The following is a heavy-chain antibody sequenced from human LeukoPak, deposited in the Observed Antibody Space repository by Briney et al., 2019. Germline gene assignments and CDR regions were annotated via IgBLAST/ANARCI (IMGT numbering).Heavy chain of an antibody. CDR3: AREGSTRPYYYYYYGMDV. D-gene: IGHD5-24*01. CDR1: GGSISSSFYY. Sequence: SETLSLTCTVSGGSISSSFYYWSWIRQPPGKGLEWIGYIYYSGSTNYNPSLKSRVTISVDTSKNQFSLKLSSVTAADTAVYYCAREGSTRPYYYYYYGMDVSGQGTTVTVSS. CDR2: IYYSGST. V-gene: IGHV4-61*01. J-gene: IGHJ6*02.